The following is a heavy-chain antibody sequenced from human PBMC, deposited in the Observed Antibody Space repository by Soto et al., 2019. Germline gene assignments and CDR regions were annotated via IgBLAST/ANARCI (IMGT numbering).Heavy chain of an antibody. D-gene: IGHD1-1*01. CDR1: GYASTTYG. Sequence: QVHLVQSRAEVKEPGASVKVSCKGSGYASTTYGITWVRQAPGQGREWMGWISAHNGNTNYAQKLQGRVTVTRDTSTNIAYMELRSLRSDDTAVYYCARGRYGDYWGQGALVTVSS. CDR3: ARGRYGDY. V-gene: IGHV1-18*01. CDR2: ISAHNGNT. J-gene: IGHJ4*02.